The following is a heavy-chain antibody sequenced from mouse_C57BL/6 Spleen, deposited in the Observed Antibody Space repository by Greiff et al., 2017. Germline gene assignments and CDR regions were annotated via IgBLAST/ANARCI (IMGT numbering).Heavy chain of an antibody. CDR2: ISTYYGDA. CDR1: GYTFTDYA. V-gene: IGHV1-67*01. CDR3: ASYYDYDEGGYYAMDY. D-gene: IGHD2-4*01. Sequence: QVQLKQSGPELVRPGVSVKISCKGSGYTFTDYAMHWVKQSHAKSLEWIGVISTYYGDASYNQKFKDKGTMTVDKSSSTAYMELARLTSEDSAVYYCASYYDYDEGGYYAMDYWGQGTSVTVSS. J-gene: IGHJ4*01.